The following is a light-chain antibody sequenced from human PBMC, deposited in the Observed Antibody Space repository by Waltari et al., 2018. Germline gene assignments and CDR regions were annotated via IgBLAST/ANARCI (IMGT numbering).Light chain of an antibody. CDR2: SND. CDR1: NSNIGSST. CDR3: ATWDARLTAVV. Sequence: QSVVTQSPSAPGAPGQRVTISCSGTNSNIGSSTIKWYQKVPGTAPRLLIDSNDQRPSGVPDRFSASKSGTSASLAISGLQSEDEADYYCATWDARLTAVVFGGGTKVTVL. V-gene: IGLV1-44*01. J-gene: IGLJ2*01.